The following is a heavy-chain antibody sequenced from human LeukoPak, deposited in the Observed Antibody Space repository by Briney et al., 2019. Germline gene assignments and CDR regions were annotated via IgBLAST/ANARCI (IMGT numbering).Heavy chain of an antibody. CDR3: ARVSAGFGGRRGFWFDP. CDR1: GGSISSGDYY. CDR2: IYYSGTT. Sequence: SQTLSLTCTVSGGSISSGDYYWSWIRQPPGKSLEWIGYIYYSGTTYYNPSLKSRVTISVDTSENQFSLKLSSVTAADTAVYYCARVSAGFGGRRGFWFDPWGQGTLVTVSS. D-gene: IGHD3-10*01. J-gene: IGHJ5*02. V-gene: IGHV4-30-4*08.